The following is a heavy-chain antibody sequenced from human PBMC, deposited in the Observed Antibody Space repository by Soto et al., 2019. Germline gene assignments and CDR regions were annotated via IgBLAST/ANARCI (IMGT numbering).Heavy chain of an antibody. J-gene: IGHJ6*02. Sequence: QVQLVQSGAEVKKPGSSVKVSCKASGGTFSSYAISWVRQAPGQGLAWMGGIIPIFGSANYAQKFQGRVTITADESTSTAYMDLSSLRSEDTAVYYCARDLKRYYDSSGYGYYYYGMDVWGQGTTVTVSS. V-gene: IGHV1-69*01. CDR2: IIPIFGSA. D-gene: IGHD3-22*01. CDR1: GGTFSSYA. CDR3: ARDLKRYYDSSGYGYYYYGMDV.